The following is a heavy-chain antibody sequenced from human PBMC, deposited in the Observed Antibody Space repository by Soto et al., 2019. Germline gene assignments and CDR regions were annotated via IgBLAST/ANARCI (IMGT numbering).Heavy chain of an antibody. Sequence: GGSLRLSCAASGFTFSDYYMSWIRQAPGKGLEWVSYISSSGSTIYYADSVKGRFTISRDNAKNSLYLQMNSLRAEDTAVYYCARGILTGYYYYYGMDVWGQGTTVTGSS. D-gene: IGHD3-9*01. CDR2: ISSSGSTI. CDR3: ARGILTGYYYYYGMDV. V-gene: IGHV3-11*01. CDR1: GFTFSDYY. J-gene: IGHJ6*02.